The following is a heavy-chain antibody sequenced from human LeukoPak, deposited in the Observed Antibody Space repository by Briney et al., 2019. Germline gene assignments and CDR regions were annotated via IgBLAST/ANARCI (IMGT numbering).Heavy chain of an antibody. CDR3: TKDSRGGPDYLAAAGYYYGMDV. Sequence: GGSLRLSCAASGFNFTNYAMSWVRQAPAKGLEWVSALSGRGSNTYYADSVKGRFTISRDNSKNTLYLQMNSLRAEDTAVYYCTKDSRGGPDYLAAAGYYYGMDVWGQGTTVTVSS. CDR2: LSGRGSNT. CDR1: GFNFTNYA. V-gene: IGHV3-23*01. D-gene: IGHD6-13*01. J-gene: IGHJ6*02.